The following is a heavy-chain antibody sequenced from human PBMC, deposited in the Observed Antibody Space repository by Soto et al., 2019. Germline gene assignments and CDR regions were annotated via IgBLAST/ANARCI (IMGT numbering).Heavy chain of an antibody. CDR2: ISYDGSNK. Sequence: QVQLVESGGGVVQPGRSLRLSCAASGFTFSNNAMDWVRQAPGKGLEWVAVISYDGSNKYIAESVKGRFTISRDNSKNTLFLQMNSLRAEATAVYYCARGTTTSAFSAMDVWGQGNTVTVSS. CDR1: GFTFSNNA. V-gene: IGHV3-30-3*01. J-gene: IGHJ6*01. CDR3: ARGTTTSAFSAMDV. D-gene: IGHD1-1*01.